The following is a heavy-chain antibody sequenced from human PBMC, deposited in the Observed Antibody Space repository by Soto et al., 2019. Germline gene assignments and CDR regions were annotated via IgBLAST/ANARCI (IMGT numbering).Heavy chain of an antibody. Sequence: QVQLQESGPGLVKPSQTLSLTCSVSGGSISTGVWYWSWVREHPGKGLECIGDIYYRGTTSYNPSLGSRVTISRDTSKNQVSLKVNSVTAADTAVYYCARVSAGGTRWFDSWGQGIRVTVSS. D-gene: IGHD6-13*01. V-gene: IGHV4-31*03. CDR2: IYYRGTT. CDR3: ARVSAGGTRWFDS. J-gene: IGHJ5*01. CDR1: GGSISTGVWY.